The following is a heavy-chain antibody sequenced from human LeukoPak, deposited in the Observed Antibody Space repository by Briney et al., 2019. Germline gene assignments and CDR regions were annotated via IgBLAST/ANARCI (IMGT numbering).Heavy chain of an antibody. Sequence: SSETLSLTCAVSGYSISSGYYWGWIRQPPGKGLEWIGSIYYSGSTYYNPSLKSRVTISVDTSKNQFSLKLSSVTAADTAVYYCARHGPNSSPHGWFDPWGQGTLVTVSS. CDR2: IYYSGST. CDR3: ARHGPNSSPHGWFDP. CDR1: GYSISSGYY. V-gene: IGHV4-38-2*01. D-gene: IGHD6-19*01. J-gene: IGHJ5*02.